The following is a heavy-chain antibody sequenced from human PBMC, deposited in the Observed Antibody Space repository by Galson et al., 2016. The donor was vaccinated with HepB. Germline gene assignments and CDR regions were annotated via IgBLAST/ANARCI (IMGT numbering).Heavy chain of an antibody. J-gene: IGHJ5*02. CDR2: IYPGDSYT. D-gene: IGHD1-26*01. CDR3: ARRQVMVGSRDWFDP. V-gene: IGHV5-51*01. Sequence: QSGADVKKPGESLKISCKASGYNFSSDWIGWVRQMSGKGLEWVGIIYPGDSYTTYSPSFQGQVTISADKSISTAYLQGRSLKASDTAMYYCARRQVMVGSRDWFDPWGQGTLVTVSS. CDR1: GYNFSSDW.